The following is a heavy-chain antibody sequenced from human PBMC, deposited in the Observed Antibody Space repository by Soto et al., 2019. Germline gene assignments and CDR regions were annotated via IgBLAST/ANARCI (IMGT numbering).Heavy chain of an antibody. V-gene: IGHV3-23*01. CDR2: LSGSGGGL. D-gene: IGHD3-3*01. J-gene: IGHJ4*02. CDR1: GFSFNSYA. CDR3: AKTNKEVTISGALFDF. Sequence: EVQLLESGGGLVQPGGSLRLSCGASGFSFNSYAMSWVRQAPGKGLEWVSALSGSGGGLYYADSVRGRFTISRDNSKNTVYLQMNSLRAEDTGVYYCAKTNKEVTISGALFDFWGQGTLVTVSS.